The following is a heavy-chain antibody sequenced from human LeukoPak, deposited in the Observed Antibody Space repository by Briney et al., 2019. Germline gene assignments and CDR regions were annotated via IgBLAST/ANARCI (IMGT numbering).Heavy chain of an antibody. D-gene: IGHD5-24*01. CDR2: ISAYNGNT. CDR1: GYTFTTYG. V-gene: IGHV1-18*01. J-gene: IGHJ4*02. CDR3: ARALVDGYKELGY. Sequence: ALVKVSCKASGYTFTTYGITWVRQAPGQGLEWMGWISAYNGNTNYAQKFQGRVTMTTDTSTSTAYMELRSLRSDDTAMYYCARALVDGYKELGYWGQGTLVTVSS.